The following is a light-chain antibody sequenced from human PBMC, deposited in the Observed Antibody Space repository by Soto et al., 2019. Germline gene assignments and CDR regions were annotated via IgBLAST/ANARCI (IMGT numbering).Light chain of an antibody. CDR1: QSISNY. Sequence: DLQMTQSPSSLSASVGDRVTITCRASQSISNYLNWYQQKPGKAPKLLIYAASSLQSGVPSRFSGSGSGIDFTLTISSLQPEDFATYSCQQSYSTPFTFGQGTRLEIK. V-gene: IGKV1-39*01. CDR2: AAS. J-gene: IGKJ5*01. CDR3: QQSYSTPFT.